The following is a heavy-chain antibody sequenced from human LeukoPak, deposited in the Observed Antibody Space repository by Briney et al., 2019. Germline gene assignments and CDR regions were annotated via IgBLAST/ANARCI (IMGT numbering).Heavy chain of an antibody. D-gene: IGHD6-13*01. Sequence: ASVKVSCKASGYTFTGYYMHWVRQAPGQGLEWMGRINPNSGGTNYAQKFQGRFTMTRDTSISTAYMELSRLRSDDTAVYYCARGGSTGTKTAAAGKSGYWGQGTLVTVSS. J-gene: IGHJ4*02. CDR1: GYTFTGYY. V-gene: IGHV1-2*06. CDR3: ARGGSTGTKTAAAGKSGY. CDR2: INPNSGGT.